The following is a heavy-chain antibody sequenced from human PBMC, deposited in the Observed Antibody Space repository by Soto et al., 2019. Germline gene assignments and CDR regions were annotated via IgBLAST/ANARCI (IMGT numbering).Heavy chain of an antibody. Sequence: SETLSLTCNVSGGAIDSGGYYWCWIRQHPGKGLEWIGYIYYSGSTYYNPSLKSRVSISIDTSKNQFSLELISVTAADTAVYYCARVGTSYARRGLDVWGQGTTVTVFS. J-gene: IGHJ6*02. D-gene: IGHD7-27*01. V-gene: IGHV4-31*03. CDR1: GGAIDSGGYY. CDR3: ARVGTSYARRGLDV. CDR2: IYYSGST.